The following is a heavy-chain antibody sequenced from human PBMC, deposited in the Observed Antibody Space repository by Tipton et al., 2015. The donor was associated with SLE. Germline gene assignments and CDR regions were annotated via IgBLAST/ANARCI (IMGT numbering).Heavy chain of an antibody. CDR1: GFTFSTYG. CDR2: IGYAGGDI. Sequence: SLRLSCAASGFTFSTYGMHWVRQAPGKGLEWVAVIGYAGGDIYYAASVKGRFTISRDNSKNTLYLQMNSLSTEDTAVYYCARYYPAYFDYWGQGTLVTVSS. J-gene: IGHJ4*02. CDR3: ARYYPAYFDY. V-gene: IGHV3-30*03. D-gene: IGHD1-26*01.